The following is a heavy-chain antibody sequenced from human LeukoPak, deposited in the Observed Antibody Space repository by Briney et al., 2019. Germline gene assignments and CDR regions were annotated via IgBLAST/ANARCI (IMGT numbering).Heavy chain of an antibody. J-gene: IGHJ4*02. Sequence: SGGSLRLSCAVSGLTFSDYYMSWTRQAPGKGPELVSYISPSGSSIFYVDSVKGRFTISRDNAKNSLYLQMNSLRAEDTAVYYCARGRQNYGDYPYWGQGTLVTVSS. CDR1: GLTFSDYY. V-gene: IGHV3-11*01. CDR3: ARGRQNYGDYPY. CDR2: ISPSGSSI. D-gene: IGHD4-17*01.